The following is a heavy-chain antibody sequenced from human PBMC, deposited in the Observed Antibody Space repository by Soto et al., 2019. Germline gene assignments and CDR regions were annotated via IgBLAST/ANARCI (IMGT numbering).Heavy chain of an antibody. CDR2: INPNSGGT. CDR1: GYTFTGYY. CDR3: ARDIGLDVDTARTTGYYYYGMDV. V-gene: IGHV1-2*02. Sequence: GASVKVSCKASGYTFTGYYMHWVRQAPGQGLEWMGWINPNSGGTNYAQKFQGRVTMTRDTSISTAYRELSRLRSDDTAVYYCARDIGLDVDTARTTGYYYYGMDVWGQGTTVTVSS. J-gene: IGHJ6*02. D-gene: IGHD5-18*01.